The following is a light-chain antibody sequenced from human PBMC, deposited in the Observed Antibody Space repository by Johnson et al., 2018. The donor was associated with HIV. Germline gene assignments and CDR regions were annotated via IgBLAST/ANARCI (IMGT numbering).Light chain of an antibody. CDR1: SSNIGNNY. V-gene: IGLV1-51*01. CDR3: GTWDSSLSVV. J-gene: IGLJ1*01. CDR2: DNN. Sequence: QSVLTQPPSVSAAPGQKVTISCSGSSSNIGNNYVSWYQQLPGTAPKLLIYDNNKRPSGIPDRFSGSKSGTSATLGITGLQTGDEADYYCGTWDSSLSVVFGTGTQVTGL.